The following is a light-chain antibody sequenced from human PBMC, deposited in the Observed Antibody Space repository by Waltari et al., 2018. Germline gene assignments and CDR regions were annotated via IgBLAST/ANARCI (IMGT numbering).Light chain of an antibody. J-gene: IGLJ2*01. V-gene: IGLV1-40*01. CDR1: SPNIGAGHD. CDR2: INP. CDR3: QSYDSSLSGRV. Sequence: QSVLTPPPSVSGAPGQRITISCTGSSPNIGAGHDVHWFQQLPGTAPNPLIYINPKRPSGVPDRFSGSRSGTSASLAITGLRAEDEADYYCQSYDSSLSGRVFGGGTKVTVV.